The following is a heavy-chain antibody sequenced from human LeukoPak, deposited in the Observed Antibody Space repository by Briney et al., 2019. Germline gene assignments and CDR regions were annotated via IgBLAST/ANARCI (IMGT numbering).Heavy chain of an antibody. D-gene: IGHD4-17*01. Sequence: GGSLRLSCAASGXTFSSYSMNWVRQAPGKGLEWVSYISSSSSTIYYADSVKGRFTISRDNAKNSLYLQMNSLRDKDTALYYCARDGYGDLRGTFDIWGQGTMVTVSS. CDR1: GXTFSSYS. J-gene: IGHJ3*02. V-gene: IGHV3-48*02. CDR3: ARDGYGDLRGTFDI. CDR2: ISSSSSTI.